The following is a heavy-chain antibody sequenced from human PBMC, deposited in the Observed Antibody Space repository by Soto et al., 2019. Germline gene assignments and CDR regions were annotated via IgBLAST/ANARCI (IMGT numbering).Heavy chain of an antibody. Sequence: GGSLRLSCAASGFSFGNFAMSWVRQAPGKGLEWVSSIGGGSEKIYYSDSVKGRFTISRGNSKNTLYLQMNSLRAEDTALFFCARIFGAYDYFDFWGQGTPVTVSS. CDR3: ARIFGAYDYFDF. D-gene: IGHD3-3*01. CDR2: IGGGSEKI. CDR1: GFSFGNFA. J-gene: IGHJ4*02. V-gene: IGHV3-23*01.